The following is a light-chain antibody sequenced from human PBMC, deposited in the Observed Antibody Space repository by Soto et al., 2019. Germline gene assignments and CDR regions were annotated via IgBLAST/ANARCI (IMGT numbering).Light chain of an antibody. Sequence: QSVLTQPPSVSGAPGQRVTISCTGSSSNIGAGYDVHWYQQLPGTAPKLLIYGNSNRTSGVPDRFSGSKSGTSASLAITGLQAADEADYYCQSYDSSLSGSVFCGGTQLTVL. J-gene: IGLJ3*02. V-gene: IGLV1-40*01. CDR3: QSYDSSLSGSV. CDR1: SSNIGAGYD. CDR2: GNS.